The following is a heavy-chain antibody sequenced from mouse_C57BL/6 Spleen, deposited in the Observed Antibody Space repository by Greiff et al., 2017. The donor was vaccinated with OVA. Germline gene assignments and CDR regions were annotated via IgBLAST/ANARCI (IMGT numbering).Heavy chain of an antibody. J-gene: IGHJ2*01. V-gene: IGHV1-66*01. Sequence: QVHVKQSGPELVKPGASVKISCKASGYSFTSYYIHWVKQRPGQGLEWIGWIYPGSGNTKYNEKFKGKATLTADTSSSTAYMQLSSLTSEDSAVYYCAREEHLEYGDYFDYWGQGTTLTVSS. CDR2: IYPGSGNT. CDR1: GYSFTSYY. D-gene: IGHD5-1*01. CDR3: AREEHLEYGDYFDY.